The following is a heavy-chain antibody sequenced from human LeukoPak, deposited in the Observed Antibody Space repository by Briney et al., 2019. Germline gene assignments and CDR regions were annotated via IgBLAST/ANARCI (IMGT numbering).Heavy chain of an antibody. CDR2: IYSGGNT. CDR1: GFTVSSNY. J-gene: IGHJ4*02. CDR3: ARDYFDTSDYGTNTFSDY. V-gene: IGHV3-53*01. Sequence: GGSLRLSCAASGFTVSSNYMSWVRQAPGKGLEWVSMIYSGGNTHYADSVKGRFTVSRDTSKNTLYLQMNSLRAEDTAMYYCARDYFDTSDYGTNTFSDYWGRGTLVTVSS. D-gene: IGHD3-22*01.